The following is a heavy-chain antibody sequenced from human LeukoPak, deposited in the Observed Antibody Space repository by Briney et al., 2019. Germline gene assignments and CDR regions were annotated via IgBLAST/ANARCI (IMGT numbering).Heavy chain of an antibody. J-gene: IGHJ4*02. V-gene: IGHV1-2*06. CDR3: AREYSASEH. D-gene: IGHD5-12*01. CDR1: GYTFFGDY. CDR2: IDPYTGNI. Sequence: GSVNVSCKPSGYTFFGDYVHWGPQSAGQRIEWMARIDPYTGNIHYAQKFPGRITVTRDTSVSTTYMELRWLTSDDTARYYCAREYSASEHWGQGTLVTVSS.